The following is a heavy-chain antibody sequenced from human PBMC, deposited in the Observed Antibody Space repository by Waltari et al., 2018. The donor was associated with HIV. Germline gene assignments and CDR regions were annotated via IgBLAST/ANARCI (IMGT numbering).Heavy chain of an antibody. CDR3: AASRGVVTPDY. CDR2: SYYSGST. CDR1: GGSICRSSYY. D-gene: IGHD3-3*01. V-gene: IGHV4-39*01. J-gene: IGHJ4*02. Sequence: QLQLQESGPGLVKPSETLSLTCTVSGGSICRSSYYWGWIRQPPGTGLEWIGSSYYSGSTDNNPSLKSRVTRSVDTSKNQFSLKLSSVTAADTAVYYCAASRGVVTPDYWGQGTLVTVSS.